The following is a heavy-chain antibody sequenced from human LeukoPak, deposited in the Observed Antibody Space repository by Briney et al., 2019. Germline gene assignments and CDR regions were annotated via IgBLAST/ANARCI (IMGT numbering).Heavy chain of an antibody. CDR1: GFTFSSYN. CDR2: ISYDGSNK. D-gene: IGHD3-9*01. CDR3: AKAWWDYDIWTLDY. V-gene: IGHV3-30*18. Sequence: PGGSLRLSCAASGFTFSSYNMNWVRQAPGKGLEWVAVISYDGSNKYYADSVKGRFTISRDNSKNTLYLQMNSLRAEDTAVYYCAKAWWDYDIWTLDYWGQGTLVTVSS. J-gene: IGHJ4*02.